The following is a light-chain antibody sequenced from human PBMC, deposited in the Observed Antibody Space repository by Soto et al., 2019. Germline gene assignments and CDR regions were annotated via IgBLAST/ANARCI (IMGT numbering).Light chain of an antibody. CDR2: DAS. J-gene: IGKJ4*01. Sequence: DIQMTQSPSSLSASAGDRVTITCQASQDISNYLNWYQQKPGKAPKLLIHDASSLETGVPSRFSGSGSVTDFTLTISSLQPEDIATYYCQQYDDLPLTFGGGTNVEI. V-gene: IGKV1-33*01. CDR1: QDISNY. CDR3: QQYDDLPLT.